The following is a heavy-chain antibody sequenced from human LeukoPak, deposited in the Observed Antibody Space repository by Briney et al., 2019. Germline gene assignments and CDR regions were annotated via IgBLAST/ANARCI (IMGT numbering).Heavy chain of an antibody. CDR1: GGTFSSYA. CDR2: IIPIFGTA. D-gene: IGHD5-24*01. J-gene: IGHJ4*02. CDR3: ARGIKRDGYKCSPLGLPYYFDY. V-gene: IGHV1-69*01. Sequence: SVKVSCNASGGTFSSYAISWVRQAPGQGLEWMGGIIPIFGTANYAQKFQGRVTITADESTSTAYMELSGLRSEDTAVYYCARGIKRDGYKCSPLGLPYYFDYWGQGTLVTVSS.